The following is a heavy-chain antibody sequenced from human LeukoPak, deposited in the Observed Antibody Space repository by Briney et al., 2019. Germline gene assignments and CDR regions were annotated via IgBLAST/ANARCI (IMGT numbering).Heavy chain of an antibody. D-gene: IGHD6-19*01. CDR2: IYHSGST. J-gene: IGHJ4*02. V-gene: IGHV4-4*02. CDR1: GGSISSSNW. Sequence: SETLSLTCAVSGGSISSSNWWSWVRQPPGKGLEWIGEIYHSGSTNYNPSLKSRVTISVDKSKNQFSLKLSSVTAADTAVYYCARGQYSSGWFPHFDYWGQGNLVTVSS. CDR3: ARGQYSSGWFPHFDY.